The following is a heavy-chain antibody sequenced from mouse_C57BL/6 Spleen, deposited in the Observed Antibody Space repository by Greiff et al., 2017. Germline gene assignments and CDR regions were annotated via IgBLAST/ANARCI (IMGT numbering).Heavy chain of an antibody. V-gene: IGHV1-80*01. CDR2: IYPGDGDT. CDR3: ARDGNYVDYYAMDY. Sequence: VQVVESGAELVKPGASVKISCKASGYAFSSYWLNWVKQRPGKGLEWIGQIYPGDGDTNYNGKFKGKATLTADKSSSTAYMQLSSLTSEDSAVYFCARDGNYVDYYAMDYWGQGTSVTVSS. J-gene: IGHJ4*01. CDR1: GYAFSSYW. D-gene: IGHD2-1*01.